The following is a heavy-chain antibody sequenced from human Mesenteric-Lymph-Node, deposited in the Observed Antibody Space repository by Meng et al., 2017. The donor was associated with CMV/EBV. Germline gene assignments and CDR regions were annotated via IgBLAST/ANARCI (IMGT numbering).Heavy chain of an antibody. V-gene: IGHV3-15*05. CDR2: MKSKSVGGKT. D-gene: IGHD6-13*01. J-gene: IGHJ4*02. CDR3: TTDPPPYSSSWYVAY. CDR1: FIFRYAD. Sequence: FIFRYADMSWVRQAPGKGLEWVATMKSKSVGGKTDYAAPVKGRFTISRDDAKNTLYLEMSSLKTEDTALYYCTTDPPPYSSSWYVAYWGQGTLVTVSS.